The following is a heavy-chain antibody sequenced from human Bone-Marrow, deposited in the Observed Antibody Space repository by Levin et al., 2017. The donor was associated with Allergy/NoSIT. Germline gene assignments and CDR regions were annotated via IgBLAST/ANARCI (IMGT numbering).Heavy chain of an antibody. CDR2: IRSKANSYAT. Sequence: PGGSLRLSCAASGFTFSGSAMHWVRQASGNGLEWVGRIRSKANSYATAYAASVKGRFTISRDDSKNTAYLQMNSLKTEDTAVYYCTRHPEQQLVLDCFDYWGQGTLVTVSS. CDR1: GFTFSGSA. J-gene: IGHJ4*02. CDR3: TRHPEQQLVLDCFDY. D-gene: IGHD6-13*01. V-gene: IGHV3-73*01.